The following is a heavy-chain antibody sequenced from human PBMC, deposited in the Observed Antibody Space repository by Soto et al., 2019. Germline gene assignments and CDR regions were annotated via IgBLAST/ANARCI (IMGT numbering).Heavy chain of an antibody. CDR2: IYPGDSDT. D-gene: IGHD6-13*01. J-gene: IGHJ6*02. CDR1: GYSFTSYW. CDR3: ATSRKYSSSWYKFRYYYGMDV. Sequence: PGESLKISCKGSGYSFTSYWIGWVRQMPGKGLEWMGIIYPGDSDTRYSPSFQGQVTISADKSISTAYLQWSSLKASDTAMYYCATSRKYSSSWYKFRYYYGMDVWGQGTTVTVSS. V-gene: IGHV5-51*01.